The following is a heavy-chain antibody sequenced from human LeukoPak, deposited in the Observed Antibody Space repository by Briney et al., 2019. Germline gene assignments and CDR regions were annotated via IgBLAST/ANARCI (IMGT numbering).Heavy chain of an antibody. D-gene: IGHD6-13*01. V-gene: IGHV3-53*01. CDR1: GFTVSSNY. CDR3: ASYSGSWGHYYYGMDV. J-gene: IGHJ6*02. CDR2: IYSGGST. Sequence: GGSLRLSCAASGFTVSSNYMSWVRQAPGKGLEWVSVIYSGGSTYYADSVKGRFTISRDNSKNTLYLQMNSLRAEDTAVYYCASYSGSWGHYYYGMDVWSQGTTVTVS.